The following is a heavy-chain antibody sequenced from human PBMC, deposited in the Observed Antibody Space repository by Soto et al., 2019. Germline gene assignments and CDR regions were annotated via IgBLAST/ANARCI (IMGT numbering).Heavy chain of an antibody. Sequence: SETLSLTCTVSGCSISSYYWSWIRQPPGKGLEWIGYIYYSGSTNYNPSLKSRVTISVDTSKNQFSLKLSSVTAADTAVYYCARRYGSAFDFWGQGTMVTVSS. CDR2: IYYSGST. CDR3: ARRYGSAFDF. CDR1: GCSISSYY. V-gene: IGHV4-59*08. D-gene: IGHD1-20*01. J-gene: IGHJ3*01.